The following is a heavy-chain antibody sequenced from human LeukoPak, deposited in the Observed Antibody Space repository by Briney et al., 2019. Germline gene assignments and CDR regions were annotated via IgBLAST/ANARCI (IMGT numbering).Heavy chain of an antibody. CDR1: GYSISSGYY. CDR2: IYTSGST. J-gene: IGHJ4*02. Sequence: SETLSLTCTVSGYSISSGYYWSWIRQPAGKGLEWIGRIYTSGSTNYNPSLKSRVTISVDTSKNQFSLKLSSVTAADTAVYYCARGRFDDFWSGYYFDYWGRGTLVTVSS. CDR3: ARGRFDDFWSGYYFDY. D-gene: IGHD3-3*01. V-gene: IGHV4-61*02.